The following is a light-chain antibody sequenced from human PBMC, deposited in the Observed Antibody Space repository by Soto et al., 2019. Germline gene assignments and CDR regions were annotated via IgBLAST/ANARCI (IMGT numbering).Light chain of an antibody. CDR3: QHHHHCPPWT. V-gene: IGKV3-15*01. J-gene: IGKJ1*01. CDR2: GAS. CDR1: QSVSSN. Sequence: EIVMTQSPATLSVSPGERATLSCRASQSVSSNLAWYQQKPGQAPRLLIYGASTRATGIPARFSGSGSGTQFTLTLSSLQSEYFAVYFCQHHHHCPPWTFGQGTKVEIK.